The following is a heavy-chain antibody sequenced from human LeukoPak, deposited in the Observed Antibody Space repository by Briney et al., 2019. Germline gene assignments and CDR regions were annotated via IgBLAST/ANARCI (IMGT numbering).Heavy chain of an antibody. CDR3: ARLRTFDY. D-gene: IGHD1-14*01. CDR2: IKQDGSEK. V-gene: IGHV3-7*03. Sequence: GGSLRLSCAASGFTFSNYWVSWVRRAPGKGLEWVANIKQDGSEKYYVDSVKGRFTISRDNAKNSLYLQMNSLRAEDTAVYYCARLRTFDYWGQGTLVTVSS. J-gene: IGHJ4*02. CDR1: GFTFSNYW.